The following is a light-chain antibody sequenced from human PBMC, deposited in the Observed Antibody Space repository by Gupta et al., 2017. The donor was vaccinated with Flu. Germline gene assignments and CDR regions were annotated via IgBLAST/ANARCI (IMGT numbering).Light chain of an antibody. CDR2: DAS. CDR1: ESVSTY. Sequence: EIVLTQSPDTLSLSPGERAALSCRASESVSTYLAWYQHNPGQAPRLLIYDASNSAAGVPDRFSGSGSGTDFTLTSSSLEPEDFAVYYWQQRSNSFTFGGGTKVE. CDR3: QQRSNSFT. V-gene: IGKV3-11*01. J-gene: IGKJ4*01.